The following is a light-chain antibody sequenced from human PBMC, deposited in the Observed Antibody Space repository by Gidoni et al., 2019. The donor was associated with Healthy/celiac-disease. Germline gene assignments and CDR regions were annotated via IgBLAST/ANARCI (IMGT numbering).Light chain of an antibody. Sequence: EIVMTQSPPTLSVSPGERTTLSCRSSQSVNSNLAWYQQKPGQAPRLLIYGASTRATGIPARFSGSGSGTEFTLTISSLQSEDFAVYYCKQYNNSPPYTFGQGTKLEIK. J-gene: IGKJ2*01. CDR2: GAS. CDR1: QSVNSN. CDR3: KQYNNSPPYT. V-gene: IGKV3-15*01.